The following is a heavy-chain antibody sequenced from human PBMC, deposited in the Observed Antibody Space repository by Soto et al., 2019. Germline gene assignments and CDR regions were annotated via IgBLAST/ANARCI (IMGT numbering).Heavy chain of an antibody. D-gene: IGHD3-22*01. Sequence: SVPLSLTCVVSGNSISTTNWWSWVRQSPGKGLEWIGEIYHSGSTNYNPSLKSRVTISVDKSKNQFSLKLSSVTAAYTAVYYCAXDVGYHYDGSPSGQFDFWGQGTLVTVSS. V-gene: IGHV4-4*02. CDR3: AXDVGYHYDGSPSGQFDF. CDR1: GNSISTTNW. J-gene: IGHJ4*02. CDR2: IYHSGST.